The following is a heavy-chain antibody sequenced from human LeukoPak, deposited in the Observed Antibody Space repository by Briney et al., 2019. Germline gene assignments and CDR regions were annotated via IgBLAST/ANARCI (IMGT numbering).Heavy chain of an antibody. CDR1: GFTFSSYR. J-gene: IGHJ3*01. Sequence: PGGSLRLSRAASGFTFSSYRMTWVRQAPGRGLEWVASIKRGGSEKNYVDSVKGRFTISRDNGKNSLYLQMNSLRVEDTAVYYCARDHGWQSFDLWGQGTMLTVSS. CDR2: IKRGGSEK. CDR3: ARDHGWQSFDL. V-gene: IGHV3-7*04. D-gene: IGHD6-19*01.